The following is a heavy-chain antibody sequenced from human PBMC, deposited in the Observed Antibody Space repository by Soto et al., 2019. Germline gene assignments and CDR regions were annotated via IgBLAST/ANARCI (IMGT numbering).Heavy chain of an antibody. V-gene: IGHV4-30-2*01. D-gene: IGHD3-22*01. Sequence: HLQESGSGLVKPSETLSLNCGVSGESIRSGRFSWNWSRQPPGKGLEWLGYIYHSGSTYYNPSLKSRVTIALEALKNEFSLRVRSATAADTAVYFCARGRVEESDLVSFWVDSWGPGTLVTVSS. CDR3: ARGRVEESDLVSFWVDS. J-gene: IGHJ5*01. CDR2: IYHSGST. CDR1: GESIRSGRFS.